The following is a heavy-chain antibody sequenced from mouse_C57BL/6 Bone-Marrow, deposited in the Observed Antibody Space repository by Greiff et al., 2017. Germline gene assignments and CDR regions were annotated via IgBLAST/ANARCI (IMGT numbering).Heavy chain of an antibody. J-gene: IGHJ2*01. CDR3: ARGEDDSDYFDY. CDR1: GYTFTDYY. Sequence: EVQLQQSGPELVKPGASVKISCKASGYTFTDYYMNWVKQSHGKSLEWIGDINPNNGGTSYNQKFKGKATLTVDKSSSTAYMELRSLTSEDSAVYYCARGEDDSDYFDYWGQGTTLTVSS. D-gene: IGHD2-4*01. V-gene: IGHV1-26*01. CDR2: INPNNGGT.